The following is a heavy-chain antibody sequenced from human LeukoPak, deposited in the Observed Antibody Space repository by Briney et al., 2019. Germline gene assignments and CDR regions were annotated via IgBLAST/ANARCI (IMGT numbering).Heavy chain of an antibody. J-gene: IGHJ5*02. CDR3: AREVRAYSSPFDP. D-gene: IGHD6-19*01. V-gene: IGHV1-46*01. CDR2: INPSGGST. CDR1: GYTFTSYY. Sequence: ASVKVSCKASGYTFTSYYMHWVRQAPGQGLEWMGIINPSGGSTSYAQKFQGRVTMTRDMSTSTVYMELRSLGSDDTAVYYCAREVRAYSSPFDPWGQGTLVTVSS.